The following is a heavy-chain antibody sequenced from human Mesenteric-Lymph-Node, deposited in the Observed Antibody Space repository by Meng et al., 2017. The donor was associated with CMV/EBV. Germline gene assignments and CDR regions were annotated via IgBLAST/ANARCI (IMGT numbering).Heavy chain of an antibody. D-gene: IGHD3-16*01. CDR1: GFTFSSYG. CDR2: IKQDGTEK. CDR3: ARERVGSYADY. J-gene: IGHJ4*02. Sequence: GGSLRLSCAASGFTFSSYGMHWVRQAPGKGLEWVANIKQDGTEKYYVDSVKGRFTISRDNAKNSLYMQMNSLRAEDTAMYYCARERVGSYADYWGQGTLVTVSS. V-gene: IGHV3-7*01.